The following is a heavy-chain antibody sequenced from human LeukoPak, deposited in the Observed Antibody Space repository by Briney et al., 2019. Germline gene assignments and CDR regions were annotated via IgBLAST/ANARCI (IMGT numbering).Heavy chain of an antibody. CDR1: GGTFSSYA. CDR3: ARGIRTYSYGYPPDY. V-gene: IGHV1-69*01. CDR2: IIPIFGTA. J-gene: IGHJ4*02. D-gene: IGHD5-18*01. Sequence: GASVKAPCKASGGTFSSYAISWVRQAPGQGLEWMGGIIPIFGTANYAQKFQGRVTITADESTSTAYMELSSLRSEDTAVYYCARGIRTYSYGYPPDYWGQGTLVTVSS.